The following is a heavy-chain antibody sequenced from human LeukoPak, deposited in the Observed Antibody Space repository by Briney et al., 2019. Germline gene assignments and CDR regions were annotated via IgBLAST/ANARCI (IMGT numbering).Heavy chain of an antibody. CDR3: AREAAVGTGGFDY. Sequence: SETLSLTCTVSGGSISAYYWSWIRQPPGKGLEWIGYIYNSGSANYNPSLQSRVTILIDTSKKQFSLKVSSVTAADTAVYYCAREAAVGTGGFDYRGQGTLVTVSS. V-gene: IGHV4-59*01. J-gene: IGHJ4*02. D-gene: IGHD6-13*01. CDR1: GGSISAYY. CDR2: IYNSGSA.